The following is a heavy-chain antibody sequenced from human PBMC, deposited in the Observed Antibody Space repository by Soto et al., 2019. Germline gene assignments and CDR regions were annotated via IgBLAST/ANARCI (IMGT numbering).Heavy chain of an antibody. V-gene: IGHV3-30-3*01. CDR2: ISYDGSNK. D-gene: IGHD2-15*01. J-gene: IGHJ4*02. CDR1: GFTFSSYA. CDR3: ARELVVVAATWGVLVDY. Sequence: GGSLRLSCAASGFTFSSYAMHWVRQAPGKGLEWVAVISYDGSNKYYADSVKGRFTISRDNSKNTLYLQMNSLRAEDTAVYYCARELVVVAATWGVLVDYWGQGTLVTVS.